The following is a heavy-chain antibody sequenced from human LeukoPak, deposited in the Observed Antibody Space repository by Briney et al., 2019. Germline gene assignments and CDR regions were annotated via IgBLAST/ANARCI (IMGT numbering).Heavy chain of an antibody. CDR3: AREITRFTIFGVVIGDAFDI. V-gene: IGHV4-61*02. CDR2: IDPSGGT. D-gene: IGHD3-3*01. Sequence: SQTLSLTCTVSGGSISSGDYYWSWIRQPAGKGLEWIGRIDPSGGTDYNPSLMSRVTISVDTSRNQFSLKLSSVTAADTAVYYCAREITRFTIFGVVIGDAFDIWGQGTMVTVSS. CDR1: GGSISSGDYY. J-gene: IGHJ3*02.